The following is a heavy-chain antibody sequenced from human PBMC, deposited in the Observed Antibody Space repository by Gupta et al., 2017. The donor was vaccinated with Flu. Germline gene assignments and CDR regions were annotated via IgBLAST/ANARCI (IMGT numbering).Heavy chain of an antibody. CDR3: AKRYDSSGYYYMDV. J-gene: IGHJ6*03. D-gene: IGHD3-22*01. CDR2: ISTRSTNI. V-gene: IGHV3-23*01. Sequence: QAPGKGLEWVSGISTRSTNIYYADSVKGRFTISRENSKDTLYLQMNSLRAEDTAVYYCAKRYDSSGYYYMDVWGKGTTVTVSS.